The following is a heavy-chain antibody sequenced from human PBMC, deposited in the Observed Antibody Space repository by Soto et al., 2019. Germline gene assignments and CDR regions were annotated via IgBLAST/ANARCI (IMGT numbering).Heavy chain of an antibody. CDR2: IYPGDSDT. V-gene: IGHV5-51*01. CDR3: ATHGGGNYPPLHDAFDI. CDR1: GYSFTTYW. D-gene: IGHD4-4*01. Sequence: GESLKISWKGSGYSFTTYWIGWVRQMPGKGLEWMGIIYPGDSDTRYSPSFQGQVTISADKSISTAYLQWSGLKASDTAMYYCATHGGGNYPPLHDAFDIWGQGTMVTVSS. J-gene: IGHJ3*02.